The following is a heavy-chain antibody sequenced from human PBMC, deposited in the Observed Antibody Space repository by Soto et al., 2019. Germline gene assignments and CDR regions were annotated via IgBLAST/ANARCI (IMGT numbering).Heavy chain of an antibody. D-gene: IGHD3-22*01. CDR3: ASLDSSGSPQPFDY. CDR2: ISSSSSYI. CDR1: GFSFSGYA. V-gene: IGHV3-21*01. Sequence: PGGSLRLSCSASGFSFSGYAMSWVRQSAGKGLEWVSSISSSSSYIYYADSVKGRFTISRDNAKNSLYLQMNSLRAEDTAVYYCASLDSSGSPQPFDYWGQGTLVTVSS. J-gene: IGHJ4*02.